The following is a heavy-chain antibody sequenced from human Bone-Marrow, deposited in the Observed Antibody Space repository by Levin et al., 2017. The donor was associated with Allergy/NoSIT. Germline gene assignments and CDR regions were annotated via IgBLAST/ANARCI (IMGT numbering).Heavy chain of an antibody. CDR2: IYHSGCT. CDR3: AKSLWFGAYFDY. Sequence: SETLSLTCAVSGGSISSGGYSWSWIRQPPGKGLEWIGYIYHSGCTYYNPSLKSRVTISMDRSKNHFSLNLTSVTAADTAVYFCAKSLWFGAYFDYWGQGTLVTVSS. CDR1: GGSISSGGYS. V-gene: IGHV4-30-2*01. D-gene: IGHD3-10*01. J-gene: IGHJ4*02.